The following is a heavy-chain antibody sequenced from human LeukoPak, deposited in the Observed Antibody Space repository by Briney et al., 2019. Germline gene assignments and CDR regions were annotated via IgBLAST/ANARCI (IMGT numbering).Heavy chain of an antibody. D-gene: IGHD6-19*01. J-gene: IGHJ4*02. CDR3: ESDGVAGVCDN. CDR1: SGSLGSYY. Sequence: PSETLSLTCTVCSGSLGSYYWNWIRQAPGKGLEWIGYIHYSGSTNHNSSLKSRVTISEDTSKNQYSLKLSSVSATVPDVYYLESDGVAGVCDNSGQGTLVTVSS. V-gene: IGHV4-59*12. CDR2: IHYSGST.